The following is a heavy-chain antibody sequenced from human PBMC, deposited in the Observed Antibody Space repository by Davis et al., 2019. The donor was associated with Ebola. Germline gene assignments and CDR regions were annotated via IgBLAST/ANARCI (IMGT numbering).Heavy chain of an antibody. J-gene: IGHJ6*02. CDR1: GYTFTSYY. D-gene: IGHD6-19*01. CDR3: ARDHELSQGIAVAGYYYYYGMDV. Sequence: ASVKVSCKASGYTFTSYYMHWVRQAPGQGLKWMGWINPNSGGTNYAQKFQGRVTMTRDTSISTAYMELSRLRSDDTAVYYCARDHELSQGIAVAGYYYYYGMDVWGQGTTVTVSS. V-gene: IGHV1-2*02. CDR2: INPNSGGT.